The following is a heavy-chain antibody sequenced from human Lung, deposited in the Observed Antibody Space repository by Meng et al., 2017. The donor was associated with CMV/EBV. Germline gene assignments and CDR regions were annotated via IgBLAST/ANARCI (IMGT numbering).Heavy chain of an antibody. CDR3: ARDPRLCSSTSCYDY. D-gene: IGHD2-2*01. V-gene: IGHV4-61*01. CDR2: IYYSGST. CDR1: GGSVSSGSYY. Sequence: SXTLSLTCTVSGGSVSSGSYYWSWIRQPPGKGLEWIGYIYYSGSTNYNPSLKSRVTISVDTSKNQFSLKLSSVTAADTAVYYCARDPRLCSSTSCYDYWGQGTXVTVSS. J-gene: IGHJ4*02.